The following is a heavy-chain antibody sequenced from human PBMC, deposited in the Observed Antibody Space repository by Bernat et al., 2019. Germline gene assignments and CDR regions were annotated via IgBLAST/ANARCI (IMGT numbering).Heavy chain of an antibody. D-gene: IGHD2-8*01. J-gene: IGHJ3*02. CDR1: GFTFSSYW. CDR3: ARDSLYCTNSVCYRDAFDI. Sequence: EVQLVESGGGLVQPGGSLRLSCAASGFTFSSYWMSWVRQAPGKGLEWVANIKQDGSEKYYVDSVKGRFTISRDNAKNSLYLQMNSLRAEDTAVYYCARDSLYCTNSVCYRDAFDIWGQGTMVTVSS. CDR2: IKQDGSEK. V-gene: IGHV3-7*03.